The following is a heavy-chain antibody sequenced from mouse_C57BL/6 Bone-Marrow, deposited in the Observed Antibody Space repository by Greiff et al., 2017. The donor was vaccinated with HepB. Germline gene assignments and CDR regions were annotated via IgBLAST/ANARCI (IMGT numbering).Heavy chain of an antibody. D-gene: IGHD2-10*02. CDR3: ARGPSGYAMDY. Sequence: DVKLVESGGGLVKPGGSLKLSCAASGFTFSSYAMSWVRQTPEKRLEWVATISDGGSYTYYPDNVKGRFTISRDNAKNNLYLQMSPLKSEDTAMYYCARGPSGYAMDYWGQGTSVTVSS. J-gene: IGHJ4*01. V-gene: IGHV5-4*03. CDR2: ISDGGSYT. CDR1: GFTFSSYA.